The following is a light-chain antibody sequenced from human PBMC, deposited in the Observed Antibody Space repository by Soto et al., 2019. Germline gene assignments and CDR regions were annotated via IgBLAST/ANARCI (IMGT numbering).Light chain of an antibody. J-gene: IGKJ1*01. V-gene: IGKV3-20*01. Sequence: EIVLMQSPCTLSLSPGERATLSCRASQSVSSTYLAWYQQKPGQAPRLLIYGASSRATGIPDRFSGSGSGTDFTLTITRLEPDDFAVYYCQDYGSSRTFGQGTKVDIK. CDR2: GAS. CDR1: QSVSSTY. CDR3: QDYGSSRT.